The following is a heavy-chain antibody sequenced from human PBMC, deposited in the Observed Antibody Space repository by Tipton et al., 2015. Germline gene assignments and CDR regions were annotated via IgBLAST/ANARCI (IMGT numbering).Heavy chain of an antibody. CDR1: GYSISSGYY. V-gene: IGHV4-38-2*01. Sequence: TLSLTCDVSGYSISSGYYWSWIRQPPGKGLEWIGSFFHSGNTFHNPSLRSRVIISVDTSKNQISLRVRSVTAADTAVYYCACQDYDILTRDYQTVDYWGQGTLVTVSS. J-gene: IGHJ4*02. CDR2: FFHSGNT. D-gene: IGHD3-9*01. CDR3: ACQDYDILTRDYQTVDY.